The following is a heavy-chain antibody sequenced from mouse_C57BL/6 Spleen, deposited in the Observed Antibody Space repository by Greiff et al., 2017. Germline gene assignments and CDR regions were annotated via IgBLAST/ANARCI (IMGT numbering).Heavy chain of an antibody. J-gene: IGHJ3*01. V-gene: IGHV1-42*01. CDR1: GYSFTGYY. D-gene: IGHD2-4*01. CDR3: ATPLYDYDDGFAY. Sequence: VQLQQSGPELVKPGASVKISCKASGYSFTGYYMNWVKQSPEKSLEWIGEINPSTGGTTYNQKFKAKATLTVDKSSSTAYMQLKSLTSEDSAVYYCATPLYDYDDGFAYWGQGTLVTVSA. CDR2: INPSTGGT.